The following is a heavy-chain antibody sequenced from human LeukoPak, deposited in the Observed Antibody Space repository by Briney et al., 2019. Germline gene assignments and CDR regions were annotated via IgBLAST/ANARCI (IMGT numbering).Heavy chain of an antibody. J-gene: IGHJ4*02. Sequence: PSETLSLTCTVSGGSISSRSYYWGWIRQPPGKGLEWIGEINHSGSTNYNPSLKSRVTISVDTSKNQFSLKLSSVTAADTAVYYCARDHRRYYYYDSSGYYYHTKLDYWGQGTLVTVSS. V-gene: IGHV4-39*07. CDR3: ARDHRRYYYYDSSGYYYHTKLDY. D-gene: IGHD3-22*01. CDR1: GGSISSRSYY. CDR2: INHSGST.